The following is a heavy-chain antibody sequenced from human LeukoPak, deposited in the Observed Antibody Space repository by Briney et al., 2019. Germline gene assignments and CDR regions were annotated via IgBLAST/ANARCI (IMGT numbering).Heavy chain of an antibody. CDR3: ARAYIADDAFDI. D-gene: IGHD6-13*01. V-gene: IGHV1-18*01. CDR2: ISAYNGNT. Sequence: ASVKVSCKASGYTFTSYGISWVRQAPGQGLEWMGWISAYNGNTNYAQKLQGRVTMTTDTSTSTAYTELRSLRSDDTAVYYCARAYIADDAFDIWGQGTMVTVSS. J-gene: IGHJ3*02. CDR1: GYTFTSYG.